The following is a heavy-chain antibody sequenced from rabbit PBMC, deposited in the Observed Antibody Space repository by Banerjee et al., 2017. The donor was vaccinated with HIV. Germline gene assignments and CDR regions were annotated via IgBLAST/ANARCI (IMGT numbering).Heavy chain of an antibody. J-gene: IGHJ4*01. CDR3: AREGASSAGYYL. CDR2: IDTSSGNT. CDR1: GFSFSISYY. D-gene: IGHD1-1*01. Sequence: QEQLEESGGDLVKPGASLTLTCTASGFSFSISYYMCWVRQAPGKGLEWIACIDTSSGNTYYASWAKGRFTISKTSSTTVTLQMTSLTAADTATYFCAREGASSAGYYLWGQGTLVTVS. V-gene: IGHV1S45*01.